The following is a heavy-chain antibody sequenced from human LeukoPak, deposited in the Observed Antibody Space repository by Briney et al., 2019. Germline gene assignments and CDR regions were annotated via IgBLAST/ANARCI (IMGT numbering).Heavy chain of an antibody. CDR1: GYTFTSYY. D-gene: IGHD3-10*01. CDR3: ARALWFGELFPTYYYYYGMDV. J-gene: IGHJ6*02. Sequence: ASVKVSCKASGYTFTSYYMHWVRQAPGQGLEWMGIINPSGGSTSYAQKFQGRVTMTRDTSTSTVYMELSSLRSEDTAVYYYARALWFGELFPTYYYYYGMDVWGQGTTVTVSS. V-gene: IGHV1-46*01. CDR2: INPSGGST.